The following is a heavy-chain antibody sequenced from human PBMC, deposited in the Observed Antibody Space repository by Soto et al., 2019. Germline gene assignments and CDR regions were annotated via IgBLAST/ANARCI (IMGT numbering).Heavy chain of an antibody. Sequence: PSETLSLTCTVSGGSISTYYWSWIRQPPGKGLEWLGYIFHSGSTLYNPSLRGRLTLSADTSRNQLSLYLTSVTAADTAVYYCVRGGIAGHWFDPWGQGILVTVSS. V-gene: IGHV4-59*12. D-gene: IGHD2-15*01. J-gene: IGHJ5*02. CDR1: GGSISTYY. CDR3: VRGGIAGHWFDP. CDR2: IFHSGST.